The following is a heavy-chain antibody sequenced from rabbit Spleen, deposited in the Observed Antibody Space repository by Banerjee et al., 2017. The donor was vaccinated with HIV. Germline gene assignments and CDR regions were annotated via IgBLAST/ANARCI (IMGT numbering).Heavy chain of an antibody. J-gene: IGHJ6*01. CDR3: ARDTSTSFSSYGMDL. CDR2: IYAGSSGFT. CDR1: GFSLTSSDY. D-gene: IGHD1-1*01. Sequence: QEQLEESGGDLVKPEGSLTLTRTASGFSLTSSDYMCWVRQAPGKGLEWIACIYAGSSGFTYHASWAKGRFTISKTSSTTVTLQMTSLTAADTATYFCARDTSTSFSSYGMDLWGQGTLVTVS. V-gene: IGHV1S45*01.